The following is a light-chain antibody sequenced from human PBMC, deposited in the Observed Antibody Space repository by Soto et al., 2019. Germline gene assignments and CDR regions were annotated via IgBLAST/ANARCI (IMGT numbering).Light chain of an antibody. CDR3: QHYAASPWA. CDR1: QSVSNDY. Sequence: EMVLTQSPGTLSLSPGGRATLSCRASQSVSNDYVAWVQQKPGQIPRLLIYAASYRATGTPDRFSGSGSGTEFTLSISRLDPADFAVYYCQHYAASPWAFGPGTKVDIK. J-gene: IGKJ1*01. V-gene: IGKV3-20*01. CDR2: AAS.